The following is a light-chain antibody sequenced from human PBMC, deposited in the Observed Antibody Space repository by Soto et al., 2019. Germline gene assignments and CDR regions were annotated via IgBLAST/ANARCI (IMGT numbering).Light chain of an antibody. CDR3: EQSYSTRIT. CDR1: QSISSY. J-gene: IGKJ5*01. Sequence: DIQMTQSPSSLSASVGDRVTITCRASQSISSYLNWYQQKPGKAPKLLIYAASSLQSGVPSRFSGSGSGTDFTLAISSLQPEDVATYYCEQSYSTRITFGRGTRLEIK. CDR2: AAS. V-gene: IGKV1-39*01.